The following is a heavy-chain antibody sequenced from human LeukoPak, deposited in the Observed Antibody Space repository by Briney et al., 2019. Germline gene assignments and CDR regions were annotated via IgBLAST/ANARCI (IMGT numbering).Heavy chain of an antibody. J-gene: IGHJ4*02. D-gene: IGHD6-13*01. CDR2: INPNSGGT. Sequence: ASVKVSCKASGYTFTGYYMHWVRQAPGQGLEWMGWINPNSGGTNYAQKFQGRVTMTRDTSASTAYMELSSLRSEDTAVYYCARDQQQLTPFDYWGQGTLVTVSS. CDR1: GYTFTGYY. CDR3: ARDQQQLTPFDY. V-gene: IGHV1-2*02.